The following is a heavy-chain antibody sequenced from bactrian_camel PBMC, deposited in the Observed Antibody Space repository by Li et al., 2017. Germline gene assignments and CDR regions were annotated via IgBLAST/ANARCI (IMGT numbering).Heavy chain of an antibody. J-gene: IGHJ4*01. CDR2: INTRGMVT. V-gene: IGHV3S28*01. CDR3: AASGGQLGRWCYEFPVNWVSWLYN. Sequence: QLVESGGGLVQPGGSLRLSCVASGATLSSYYMAWFRQAPGKEREGVALINTRGMVTYYADSVKGRGTISQDGAKNTLYLHMNNLKPEDTAMYHCAASGGQLGRWCYEFPVNWVSWLYNWGQGTQVTVS. CDR1: GATLSSYY. D-gene: IGHD3*01.